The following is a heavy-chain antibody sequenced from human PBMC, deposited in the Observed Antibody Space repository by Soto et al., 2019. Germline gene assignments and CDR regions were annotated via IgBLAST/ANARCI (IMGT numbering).Heavy chain of an antibody. V-gene: IGHV4-59*01. CDR2: MHHTQGT. J-gene: IGHJ5*02. CDR1: GASISRYY. Sequence: SKTLALTCSVSGASISRYYWTWIRQPPGGGLEWIGYMHHTQGTNDNPSLRGRVHMSIDTSMNQFSLRLTSVTAADTAVYYCARVPFVGYFDWLDPWGHGTLVTVSS. D-gene: IGHD3-9*01. CDR3: ARVPFVGYFDWLDP.